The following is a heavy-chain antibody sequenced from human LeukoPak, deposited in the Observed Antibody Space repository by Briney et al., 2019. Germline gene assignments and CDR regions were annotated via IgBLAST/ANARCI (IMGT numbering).Heavy chain of an antibody. J-gene: IGHJ3*02. Sequence: ASVKVSCKASGYTFSNYAMHWVRQAPGQRLEWMGWINAGNGNRKYSEEFQGRVAITRDTSASTAYMELSSLRSEDMAVYYCVRQGYCSGGTCYSNAFDIWGQGTMVTVSS. D-gene: IGHD2-15*01. V-gene: IGHV1-3*03. CDR1: GYTFSNYA. CDR2: INAGNGNR. CDR3: VRQGYCSGGTCYSNAFDI.